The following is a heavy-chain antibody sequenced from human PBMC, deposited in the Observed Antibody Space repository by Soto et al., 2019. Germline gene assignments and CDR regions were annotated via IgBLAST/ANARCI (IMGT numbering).Heavy chain of an antibody. CDR3: AKSNMVQGAAECYFDY. Sequence: EVQLLESGGGLVQPGGSLRLSCAASGFTFSSYAMSWVRQAPGKGLEWVSAISGNGGSTYYADSVKGRLTISRDNSKNTLYLQRNSLRAEDTAVYYCAKSNMVQGAAECYFDYWGQGTLVTVCS. CDR2: ISGNGGST. CDR1: GFTFSSYA. D-gene: IGHD3-10*01. V-gene: IGHV3-23*01. J-gene: IGHJ4*02.